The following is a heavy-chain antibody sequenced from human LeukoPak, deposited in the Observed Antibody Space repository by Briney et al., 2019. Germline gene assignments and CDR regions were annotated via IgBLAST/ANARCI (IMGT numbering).Heavy chain of an antibody. CDR2: INHSGYT. Sequence: SETQTLTSAHPGDSSTDTSTRSVRQTPGKGLEWIGEINHSGYTTDSPSLKSRVTLSIDTSRKQFSFNLRSVTVADTGMYAYTRMTSGHAYGGQGTLVTVSS. D-gene: IGHD3-16*01. CDR3: TRMTSGHAY. CDR1: GDSSTDTS. V-gene: IGHV4-34*03. J-gene: IGHJ4*02.